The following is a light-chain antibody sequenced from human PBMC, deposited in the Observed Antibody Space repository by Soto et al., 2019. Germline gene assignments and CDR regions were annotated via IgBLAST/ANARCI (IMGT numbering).Light chain of an antibody. CDR3: QHYNSYSEA. Sequence: DIQMTQSPSTLSGSVGDRVTITCRASQTISSWLAWYQQKPGKAPKLLIYKASTLKSRVPSRYSASGSGTEFTLTLSSLQPDDFATYYCQHYNSYSEAFGQGTKVEIK. J-gene: IGKJ1*01. CDR1: QTISSW. CDR2: KAS. V-gene: IGKV1-5*03.